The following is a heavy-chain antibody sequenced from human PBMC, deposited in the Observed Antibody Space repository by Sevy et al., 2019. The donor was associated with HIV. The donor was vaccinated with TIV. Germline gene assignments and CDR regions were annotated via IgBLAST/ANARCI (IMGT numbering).Heavy chain of an antibody. J-gene: IGHJ3*02. Sequence: GGSLRLSCAASGFTFSSYWMSWVRQAPGKGLEWVANIKQGGSEKYYVDSVKGRFTISRDNPKNSLYLKMNSLRAEDTAVYYCARGGDDGAFDIWGQGTMVTVSS. D-gene: IGHD2-21*02. V-gene: IGHV3-7*01. CDR1: GFTFSSYW. CDR3: ARGGDDGAFDI. CDR2: IKQGGSEK.